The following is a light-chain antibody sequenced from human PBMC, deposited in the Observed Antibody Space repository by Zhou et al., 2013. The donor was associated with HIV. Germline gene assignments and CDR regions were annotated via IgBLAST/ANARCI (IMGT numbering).Light chain of an antibody. CDR3: QQYGSSPWT. J-gene: IGKJ1*01. CDR1: QSVSSN. CDR2: GAS. Sequence: EIVMTQSPATLSVSPGERATLSCRASQSVSSNLAWYQYKPGQAPRLLIYGASSRATGIPDRFSGSGSGTDFTLTISRLEPEDFAVYYCQQYGSSPWTFGQGTKVEIK. V-gene: IGKV3-20*01.